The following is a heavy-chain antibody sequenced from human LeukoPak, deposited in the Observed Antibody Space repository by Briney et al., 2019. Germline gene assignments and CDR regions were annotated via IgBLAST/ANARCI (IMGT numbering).Heavy chain of an antibody. CDR2: ISGSGGST. CDR3: AKDYQLELPYYFDY. Sequence: GGSLRLSCAASGFTFSSYAMSWVPQAPGKGLEWVSAISGSGGSTYYADSVKGWFTISRDNSKNTLYLQMNSLRAEDTAVYYCAKDYQLELPYYFDYWGQGTLVTVSS. J-gene: IGHJ4*02. V-gene: IGHV3-23*01. D-gene: IGHD1-7*01. CDR1: GFTFSSYA.